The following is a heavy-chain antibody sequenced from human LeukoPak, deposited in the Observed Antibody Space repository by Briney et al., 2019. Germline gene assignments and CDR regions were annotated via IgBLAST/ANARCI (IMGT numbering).Heavy chain of an antibody. CDR1: GYTFTGYY. CDR3: ARDPIVGATDNWFDP. CDR2: INPNSGGT. J-gene: IGHJ5*02. V-gene: IGHV1-2*02. D-gene: IGHD1-26*01. Sequence: GASVKVSCKASGYTFTGYYMHWVRQAPGQGLEWMGWINPNSGGTNYAQKFQGRVTMTRDTSISTAYMELSRLRSDDTAVYYCARDPIVGATDNWFDPWGQGTLVTVPS.